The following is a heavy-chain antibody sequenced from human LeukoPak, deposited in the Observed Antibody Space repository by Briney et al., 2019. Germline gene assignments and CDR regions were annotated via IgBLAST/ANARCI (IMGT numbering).Heavy chain of an antibody. V-gene: IGHV1-2*02. J-gene: IGHJ4*02. Sequence: ASGKVSCKASGYTFTGYYMHWVRQAPGQGLEWMGWINPNSGGTNYAQKFQGRVTMTRDTSISTAYMELSRLRSDDTAVYYCASGYSSGWYDFDYWGQGTLVTVSS. D-gene: IGHD6-19*01. CDR2: INPNSGGT. CDR3: ASGYSSGWYDFDY. CDR1: GYTFTGYY.